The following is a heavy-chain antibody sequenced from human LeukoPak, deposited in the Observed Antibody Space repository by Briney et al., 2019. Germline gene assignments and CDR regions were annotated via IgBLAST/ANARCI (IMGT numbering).Heavy chain of an antibody. J-gene: IGHJ5*02. CDR3: AKGGWGFGEFPPFDP. CDR1: GGSISSYY. CDR2: IYTSGST. D-gene: IGHD3-10*01. Sequence: PSETLSLTFTVSGGSISSYYWSWIRQPAGKGLEWIGRIYTSGSTNYNPSLKSRVTMSVDTSKNQFSLKLSSVTAADTAVYYCAKGGWGFGEFPPFDPWGQGTLVTVSS. V-gene: IGHV4-4*07.